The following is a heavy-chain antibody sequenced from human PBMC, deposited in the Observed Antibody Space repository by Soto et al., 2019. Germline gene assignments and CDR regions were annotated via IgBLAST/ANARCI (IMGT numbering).Heavy chain of an antibody. J-gene: IGHJ4*02. CDR2: INPNSGGT. Sequence: QVQLMQSGAEVRKPGASVKVSCKASGYTFTDYYMHWVRQAPGQGLEWMGWINPNSGGTNYAQKFQGRVTMTRDTSISTAYMELSRLRSDDTAVYYCARDPTAWRYFESDYWGQGTLVTVSS. CDR1: GYTFTDYY. V-gene: IGHV1-2*02. D-gene: IGHD3-9*01. CDR3: ARDPTAWRYFESDY.